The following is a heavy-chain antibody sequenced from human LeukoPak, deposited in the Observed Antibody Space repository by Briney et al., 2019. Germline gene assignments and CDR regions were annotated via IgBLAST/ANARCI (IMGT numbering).Heavy chain of an antibody. CDR2: IKSDGST. V-gene: IGHV3-74*01. J-gene: IGHJ1*01. CDR3: ARAPSEIGGYYPEYFRH. D-gene: IGHD3-22*01. CDR1: GFTFDDCA. Sequence: PAGSLRLSCAASGFTFDDCAMHWVGQGPGKGLVWVSRIKSDGSTNYADSVKGRFTISRDNAKNTVSLQMNSLRAEDTGVYYCARAPSEIGGYYPEYFRHWGQGTLVTVSS.